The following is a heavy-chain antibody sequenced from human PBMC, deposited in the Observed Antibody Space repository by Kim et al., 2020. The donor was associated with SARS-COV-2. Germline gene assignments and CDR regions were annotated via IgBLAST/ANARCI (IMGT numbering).Heavy chain of an antibody. CDR3: ARHASQSGFGELLDFFDY. CDR2: IDPSDSYT. D-gene: IGHD3-10*01. V-gene: IGHV5-10-1*01. J-gene: IGHJ4*01. Sequence: GESLKISCEGSGYTFNNYWITWVRQMPGKGLEWMGRIDPSDSYTNYSPSFQGHVTISVDKSINSAYLQWRSLKASDTAIYYCARHASQSGFGELLDFFDY. CDR1: GYTFNNYW.